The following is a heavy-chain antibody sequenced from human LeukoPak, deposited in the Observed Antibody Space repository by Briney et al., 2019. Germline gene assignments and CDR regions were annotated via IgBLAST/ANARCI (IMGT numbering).Heavy chain of an antibody. CDR1: GGTFSSYA. D-gene: IGHD1-14*01. J-gene: IGHJ4*02. V-gene: IGHV1-69*04. Sequence: SVKVSCKASGGTFSSYAITWVRPAPGLGRAWMGRIIPTLEVANYAQKFQGRVTITADKSTSTAYMELSSLRPEDTAVYYCARVISGTWLWFWGQGTLVTVSS. CDR3: ARVISGTWLWF. CDR2: IIPTLEVA.